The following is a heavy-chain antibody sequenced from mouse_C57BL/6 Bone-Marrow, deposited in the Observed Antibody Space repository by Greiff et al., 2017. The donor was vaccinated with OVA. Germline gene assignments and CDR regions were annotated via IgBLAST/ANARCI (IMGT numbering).Heavy chain of an antibody. J-gene: IGHJ2*01. D-gene: IGHD3-1*01. CDR3: SRVGGFYYFDF. V-gene: IGHV1-81*01. CDR2: IYPKSGNT. CDR1: GYTFTSYG. Sequence: VQLQQSGAELARPGASVKLSCKASGYTFTSYGISWVKQRPGQGLEWIGEIYPKSGNTYYNEKFKGKATVTADKSSSTAYMELRSLTSEDSAVYFCSRVGGFYYFDFWGQGTTLTVSS.